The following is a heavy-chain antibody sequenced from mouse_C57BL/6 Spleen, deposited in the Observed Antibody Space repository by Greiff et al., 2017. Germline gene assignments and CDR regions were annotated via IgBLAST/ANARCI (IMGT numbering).Heavy chain of an antibody. J-gene: IGHJ4*01. CDR2: IHPNSGST. CDR1: GYTFTSYW. V-gene: IGHV1-64*01. D-gene: IGHD2-3*01. CDR3: ARGDGYYDAMDY. Sequence: QVQLLQPGAELVKPGASVKLSCKASGYTFTSYWMYWVKQRPGQGLEWIGMIHPNSGSTNYNEKFKSQATLTVDNSSSTAYMQLSSLTSEDSAVNYCARGDGYYDAMDYWGQGTSVTVSS.